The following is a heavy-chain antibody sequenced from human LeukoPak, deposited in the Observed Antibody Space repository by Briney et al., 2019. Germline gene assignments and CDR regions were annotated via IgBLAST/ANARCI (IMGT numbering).Heavy chain of an antibody. V-gene: IGHV3-21*01. CDR3: AREYDFWSGYLGYYYYYMDV. CDR1: GFSFSSYR. D-gene: IGHD3-3*01. CDR2: ISSNNGYI. Sequence: PGGSLRLSCAASGFSFSSYRMNWVRQAPGKGLEWVASISSNNGYIYYADSVKGRFTISRDNSENSLHLQMNSLRAEDAAVYYCAREYDFWSGYLGYYYYYMDVWGKGTTVTVSS. J-gene: IGHJ6*03.